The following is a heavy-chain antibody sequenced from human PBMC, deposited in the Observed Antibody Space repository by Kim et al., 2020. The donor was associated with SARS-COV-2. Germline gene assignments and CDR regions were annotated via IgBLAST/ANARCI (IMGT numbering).Heavy chain of an antibody. CDR2: IYYSGST. D-gene: IGHD3-3*01. J-gene: IGHJ6*02. CDR3: ARDNHITDYDFWTSNYGMDV. Sequence: SETLSLTCTVSGGSISSYYWSWIRQPPGKGLEWIGYIYYSGSTNYNPSLKSRVTISVDTSKNQFSLKLSSVTAADTAVYYCARDNHITDYDFWTSNYGMDVWGQGTTVTVSS. V-gene: IGHV4-59*01. CDR1: GGSISSYY.